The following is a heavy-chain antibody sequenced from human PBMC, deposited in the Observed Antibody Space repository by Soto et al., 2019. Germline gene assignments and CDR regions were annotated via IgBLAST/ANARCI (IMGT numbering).Heavy chain of an antibody. V-gene: IGHV3-48*02. Sequence: EVPLVESGGGLVQPGGSLRLSCAASGFSFSSYNMNWVRQAPGKGLEWVSYISSSSSTIYYADSVKGRFTISRDNAKNSLYLKMNSLRDEDTAVYYCARPRGYSYVLPDYWGQGTLVTVSS. CDR1: GFSFSSYN. D-gene: IGHD5-18*01. J-gene: IGHJ4*02. CDR2: ISSSSSTI. CDR3: ARPRGYSYVLPDY.